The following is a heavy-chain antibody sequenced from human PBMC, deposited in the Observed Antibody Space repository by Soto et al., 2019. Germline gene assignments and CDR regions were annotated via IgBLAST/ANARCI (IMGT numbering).Heavy chain of an antibody. J-gene: IGHJ4*02. D-gene: IGHD3-3*01. V-gene: IGHV3-21*01. CDR2: ISISSSYI. CDR1: GVTFSSYS. Sequence: SLRLSCAASGVTFSSYSMNWVRQAPGKGLEWVSSISISSSYIYYADSVKGRFTISRDNAKNSLYLQMNSLRAEDTAVYYCAREREXEWFPVDHWGQGTTGTVPS. CDR3: AREREXEWFPVDH.